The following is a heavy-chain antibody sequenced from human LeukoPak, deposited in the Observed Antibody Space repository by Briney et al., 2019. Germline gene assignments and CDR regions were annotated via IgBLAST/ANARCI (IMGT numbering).Heavy chain of an antibody. CDR2: IIPIFGTA. Sequence: SVKVSCKASGGTFSSYAISWVRQAPGQGLEWMGRIIPIFGTANYAQKFQGRVTITTDESTSTAYMELSSLRSEDTAVYYCARDRYLRRIAVAGTWGQGTLVTVSS. J-gene: IGHJ5*02. CDR3: ARDRYLRRIAVAGT. V-gene: IGHV1-69*05. CDR1: GGTFSSYA. D-gene: IGHD6-19*01.